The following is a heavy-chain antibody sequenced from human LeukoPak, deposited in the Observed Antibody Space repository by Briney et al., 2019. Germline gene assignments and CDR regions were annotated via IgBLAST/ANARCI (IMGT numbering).Heavy chain of an antibody. CDR2: ISDSGRST. CDR1: GFTFRNYA. V-gene: IGHV3-23*01. CDR3: AKDPNRYFYDSSGYFDF. D-gene: IGHD3-22*01. J-gene: IGHJ4*02. Sequence: GGSLRLSCAASGFTFRNYAMSWVRQAPGKGLEWVSSISDSGRSTYYADSVKGRFTISRDNSKDTLYLQINSLRAGDTAVYYCAKDPNRYFYDSSGYFDFWGQGTLVTASS.